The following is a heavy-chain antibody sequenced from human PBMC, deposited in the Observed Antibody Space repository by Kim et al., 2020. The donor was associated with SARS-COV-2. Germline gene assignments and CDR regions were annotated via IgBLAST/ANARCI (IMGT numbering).Heavy chain of an antibody. D-gene: IGHD6-13*01. V-gene: IGHV5-51*01. CDR3: ARHGIAAGGTNWFDP. Sequence: GESLKISCKGSGYSFTSYWIGWVRQMPGKGLEWMGIIYPGDSDTRYSPSFQGQVTISADKSISTAYLQWSSLKASDTAMYYCARHGIAAGGTNWFDPWGQGTLVTVSS. CDR1: GYSFTSYW. J-gene: IGHJ5*02. CDR2: IYPGDSDT.